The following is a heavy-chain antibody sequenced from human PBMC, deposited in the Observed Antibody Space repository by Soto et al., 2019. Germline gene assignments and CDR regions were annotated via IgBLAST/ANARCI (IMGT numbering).Heavy chain of an antibody. J-gene: IGHJ4*02. CDR3: VRVFDTYYFDL. V-gene: IGHV3-30*02. CDR1: GFTFSTYG. Sequence: GGSLRLSCAASGFTFSTYGMHWVRQAPGKGLERVALIWSDGSNKYYADSVKGRFTISRDNSKKTLYLQMNSLRAEDTAVYYCVRVFDTYYFDLWGQGT. CDR2: IWSDGSNK. D-gene: IGHD3-9*01.